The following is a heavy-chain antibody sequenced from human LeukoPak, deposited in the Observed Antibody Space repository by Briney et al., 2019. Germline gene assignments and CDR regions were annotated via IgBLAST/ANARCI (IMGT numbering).Heavy chain of an antibody. J-gene: IGHJ4*02. CDR3: ARLNYDILTDDY. CDR1: GFTFSDYY. V-gene: IGHV3-11*04. Sequence: GGSLRLSCAASGFTFSDYYMSWIRQAPGKGLEWVSYISSSGSTIYYADSVKGRFTISRDNAKSSLYLQMNSLRAEDTAVYYCARLNYDILTDDYWGQGTLVTVSS. D-gene: IGHD3-9*01. CDR2: ISSSGSTI.